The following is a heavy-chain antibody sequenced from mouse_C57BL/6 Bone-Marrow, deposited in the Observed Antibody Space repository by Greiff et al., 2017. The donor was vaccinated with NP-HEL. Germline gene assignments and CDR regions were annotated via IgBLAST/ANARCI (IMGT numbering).Heavy chain of an antibody. CDR2: ISSGSSTI. CDR3: ARENGITTRGYYAMDY. Sequence: DVKLVESGGGLVKPGGSLKLSCAASGFTFSDYGMHWVRQAPEKGLEWVAYISSGSSTIYYADTVKGRFTISRDNAKNTLFLQMTSLRSEDTAMYYCARENGITTRGYYAMDYWGQGTSVTVSS. V-gene: IGHV5-17*01. CDR1: GFTFSDYG. D-gene: IGHD2-4*01. J-gene: IGHJ4*01.